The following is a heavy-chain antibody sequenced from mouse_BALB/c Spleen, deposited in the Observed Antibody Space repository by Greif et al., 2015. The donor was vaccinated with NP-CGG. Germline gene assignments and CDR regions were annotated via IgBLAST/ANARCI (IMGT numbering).Heavy chain of an antibody. CDR2: ILPGSGST. CDR3: ARRGYSYYFDY. CDR1: GYTFSSYW. J-gene: IGHJ2*01. V-gene: IGHV1-9*01. Sequence: QVQLQQSGAELMKPGASVKISCKATGYTFSSYWIEWVKQRPGHGLEWIGEILPGSGSTNYNEKFKGKATFTADTSSNTAYMQLSSLTSEDSAVYYCARRGYSYYFDYWGQGTTLTVSS. D-gene: IGHD2-14*01.